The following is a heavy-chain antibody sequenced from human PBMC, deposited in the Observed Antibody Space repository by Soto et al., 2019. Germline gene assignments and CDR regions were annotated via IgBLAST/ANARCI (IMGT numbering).Heavy chain of an antibody. V-gene: IGHV3-53*01. Sequence: EVQLVESGGGLIQPGGSLRLSCAASGFTVSSNYMSWVRQAPGKGLEWVSVIYSGDTTYYADSVKGRFTISRDHSKTTPYLQMNSPRAEDTAVYYRARDPRTPYGMDGWGQGTTVTVSS. J-gene: IGHJ6*01. CDR1: GFTVSSNY. CDR2: IYSGDTT. CDR3: ARDPRTPYGMDG.